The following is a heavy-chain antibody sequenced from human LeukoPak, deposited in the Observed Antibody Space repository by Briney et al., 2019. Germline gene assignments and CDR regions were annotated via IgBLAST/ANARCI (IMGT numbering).Heavy chain of an antibody. J-gene: IGHJ4*02. CDR2: IKQDGSEK. CDR3: ARDSPFLDY. V-gene: IGHV3-7*01. CDR1: GFTFSRYW. Sequence: GGSLRLSCAASGFTFSRYWMHWVRQAPGKGLEWVANIKQDGSEKYYVDSVKGRFTISRDNAKNSLYLQMNSLRAEDTAVYYCARDSPFLDYWGQGTLVTVSS.